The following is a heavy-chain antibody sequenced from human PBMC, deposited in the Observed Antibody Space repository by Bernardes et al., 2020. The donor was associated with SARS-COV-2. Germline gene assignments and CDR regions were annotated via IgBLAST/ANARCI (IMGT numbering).Heavy chain of an antibody. CDR2: ISYSGST. J-gene: IGHJ5*02. CDR1: GVSISPYY. CDR3: AGGRSSWDSTGWLDP. Sequence: SETLSLSCTVSGVSISPYYFSWIRQPPGKGLEWIGSISYSGSTNYNPSPKSRVTISVDTSKNQFSLRLSAVTAADTAVYYCAGGRSSWDSTGWLDPWGQGTLVTVSS. D-gene: IGHD6-6*01. V-gene: IGHV4-59*01.